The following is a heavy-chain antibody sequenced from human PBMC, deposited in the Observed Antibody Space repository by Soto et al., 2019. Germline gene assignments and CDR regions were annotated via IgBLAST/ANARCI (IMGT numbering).Heavy chain of an antibody. J-gene: IGHJ4*02. D-gene: IGHD6-13*01. Sequence: EVQLLESGGGLVQPGGSLRLSCAASGFTFSSYAMTWVRQAPGKGLEWVSAISGSGNTSYYADSVKGRFTISRASSKKMLYLQMNSLRPEDTAVYYCAKDRGRTWYEDYWGQGTLVTVSS. CDR1: GFTFSSYA. CDR2: ISGSGNTS. V-gene: IGHV3-23*01. CDR3: AKDRGRTWYEDY.